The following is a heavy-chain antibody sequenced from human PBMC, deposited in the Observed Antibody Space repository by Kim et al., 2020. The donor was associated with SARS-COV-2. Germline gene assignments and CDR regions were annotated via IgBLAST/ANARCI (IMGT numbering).Heavy chain of an antibody. D-gene: IGHD2-21*01. Sequence: KNYVGSMKGRFTISRDNAKNALYLQMNSLRGEDTAVYYCARGGYSNFDFWGQGTLVTVSS. CDR3: ARGGYSNFDF. CDR2: K. V-gene: IGHV3-7*01. J-gene: IGHJ4*02.